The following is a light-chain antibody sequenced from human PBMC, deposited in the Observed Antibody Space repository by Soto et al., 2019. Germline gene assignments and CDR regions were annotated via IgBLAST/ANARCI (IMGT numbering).Light chain of an antibody. CDR2: DAS. CDR3: QHYTSWPT. CDR1: QSISSN. J-gene: IGKJ1*01. V-gene: IGKV3-15*01. Sequence: EIVMTQSPATLSVSPGERATLSCRASQSISSNLAWYQQKPGQAPRLLIYDASTRATGIPARFSGSGSGTEFSLTISSLQSEDFAVYYRQHYTSWPTFGQGTKVEIK.